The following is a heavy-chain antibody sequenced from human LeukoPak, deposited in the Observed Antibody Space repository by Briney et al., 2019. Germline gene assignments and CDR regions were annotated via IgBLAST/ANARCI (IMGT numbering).Heavy chain of an antibody. J-gene: IGHJ4*02. CDR1: GGTFSSYA. V-gene: IGHV1-69*13. CDR3: ARDRWWEPTDFSFDY. CDR2: IIPIFGTA. Sequence: SVKVSCKASGGTFSSYAISWVRQAPGQGLEWMGGIIPIFGTANYAQKFQGRVTITADESTSTAYMELSSLRSEDTAVYYCARDRWWEPTDFSFDYWGQGTLVTVSS. D-gene: IGHD1-26*01.